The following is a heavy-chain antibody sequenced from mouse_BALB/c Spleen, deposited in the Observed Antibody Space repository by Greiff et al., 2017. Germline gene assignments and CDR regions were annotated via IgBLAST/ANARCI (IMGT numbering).Heavy chain of an antibody. V-gene: IGHV5-6-5*01. D-gene: IGHD2-10*02. J-gene: IGHJ2*01. Sequence: EVKLVQSGGGLVKPGGSLKLSCAASGSTFSSYAMSWVRQTPEKRLEWVASISRGGSTYYPDSVKGRFTISRDNARNILYLQMSSLRSEDTAMYYCAGYGNPDYFDYWGQGTTLTVSS. CDR2: ISRGGST. CDR3: AGYGNPDYFDY. CDR1: GSTFSSYA.